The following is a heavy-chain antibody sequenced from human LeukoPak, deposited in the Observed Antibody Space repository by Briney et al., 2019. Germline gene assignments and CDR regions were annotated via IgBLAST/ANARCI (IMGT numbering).Heavy chain of an antibody. CDR1: GFTFSSYS. V-gene: IGHV3-21*01. J-gene: IGHJ4*02. CDR2: ISSSSSYI. D-gene: IGHD3-10*01. Sequence: PGGSLRLSCAASGFTFSSYSMNWVRQAPGKGLEWVSSISSSSSYIYYADSVKGRFTISRDNAKNSLYLQMNSLRAEDTAVYYCARDDYYGSGSCFPFDYWGQGTLVTVSS. CDR3: ARDDYYGSGSCFPFDY.